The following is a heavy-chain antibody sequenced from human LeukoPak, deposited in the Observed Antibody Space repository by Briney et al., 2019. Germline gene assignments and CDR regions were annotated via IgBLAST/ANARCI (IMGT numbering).Heavy chain of an antibody. CDR1: GFTFSSYA. D-gene: IGHD3-22*01. Sequence: PGGSLRLSCAASGFTFSSYAMSWVRQAPGKGLEWVSGISTSGGSTSYADSVKGRFTFSRDNPRNTLYMQMNSLRDEDTAVYYCAIMHRYYDGSGYWVQWGQGTLVTVSS. CDR2: ISTSGGST. CDR3: AIMHRYYDGSGYWVQ. J-gene: IGHJ4*02. V-gene: IGHV3-23*01.